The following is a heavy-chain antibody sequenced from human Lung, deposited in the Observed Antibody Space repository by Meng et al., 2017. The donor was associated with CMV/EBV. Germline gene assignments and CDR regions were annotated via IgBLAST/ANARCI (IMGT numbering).Heavy chain of an antibody. CDR1: GFTFSDYY. Sequence: GESLKISCAAAGFTFSDYYMTWVRRAPGKGLEWISYNSSSGNIILYAESVKGRFTIARDNAEKSLYLQMNSLRAEDTVLYFCARCKSCDFTFYGMDVWGQGTTVTVSS. V-gene: IGHV3-11*04. CDR3: ARCKSCDFTFYGMDV. CDR2: NSSSGNII. J-gene: IGHJ6*02. D-gene: IGHD3-3*01.